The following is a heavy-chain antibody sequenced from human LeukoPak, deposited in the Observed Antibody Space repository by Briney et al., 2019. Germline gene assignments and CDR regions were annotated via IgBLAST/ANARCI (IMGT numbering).Heavy chain of an antibody. D-gene: IGHD2-21*02. J-gene: IGHJ6*02. CDR2: IIPIFGTA. CDR3: AREHIVVVTAIRGDYYYGMDV. Sequence: SVKVSCKASGGTFSSYAISWVRQAPGQGLEWMGGIIPIFGTANYAQKFQGRVTITADESTSTAYMELSSLRSEDTAVYYCAREHIVVVTAIRGDYYYGMDVWGQGTTVTVSS. CDR1: GGTFSSYA. V-gene: IGHV1-69*01.